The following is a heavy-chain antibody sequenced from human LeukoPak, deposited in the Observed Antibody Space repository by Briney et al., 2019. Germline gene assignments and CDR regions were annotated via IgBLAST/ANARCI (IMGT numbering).Heavy chain of an antibody. D-gene: IGHD3-22*01. CDR1: GFTFSSYG. Sequence: PGGSLRLSCAASGFTFSSYGMHWVRQAPGKGLEWVAVISYDGSNKYYADSVKGRFTISRDNPKNTLYLQMNSLRAEDTAVYFCAREGIVVVHFDYWGQGTLVTVSS. CDR2: ISYDGSNK. V-gene: IGHV3-30*19. CDR3: AREGIVVVHFDY. J-gene: IGHJ4*02.